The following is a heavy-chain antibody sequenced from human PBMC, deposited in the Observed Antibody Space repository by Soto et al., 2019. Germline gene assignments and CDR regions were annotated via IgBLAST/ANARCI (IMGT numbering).Heavy chain of an antibody. CDR1: GFTFSSYS. CDR2: LDGAGGST. CDR3: AAPRDEYGSGVSWFTYGMDI. D-gene: IGHD3-10*01. V-gene: IGHV3-23*01. Sequence: GGSLRLSCAASGFTFSSYSMNWVRHVPGRGLEWVASLDGAGGSTYYAESVRGRFSISRDNSQNTLFLQMKRLTVDDTAIYYCAAPRDEYGSGVSWFTYGMDIWGQGTTVTVSS. J-gene: IGHJ6*02.